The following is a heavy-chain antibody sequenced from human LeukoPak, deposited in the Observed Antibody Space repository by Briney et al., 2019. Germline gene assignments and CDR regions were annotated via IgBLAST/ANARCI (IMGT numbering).Heavy chain of an antibody. Sequence: GGSLRLSCAASGFTFSSYAMHWVRQAPGKGLEWVAVISYDGSNKYYADSVKGRFTISRDNSKNTLYLQMNSLRAEDTAVYYCASGFSGLTGVDYWGQGTLVTVSS. CDR1: GFTFSSYA. V-gene: IGHV3-30*04. J-gene: IGHJ4*02. D-gene: IGHD3-9*01. CDR2: ISYDGSNK. CDR3: ASGFSGLTGVDY.